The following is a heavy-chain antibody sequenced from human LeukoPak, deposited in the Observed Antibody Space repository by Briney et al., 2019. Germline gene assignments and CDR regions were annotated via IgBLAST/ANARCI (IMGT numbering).Heavy chain of an antibody. CDR2: IYYSGST. Sequence: SETLSLTRTVSGGSISSYYWSWIRQPPGRGLEWIGYIYYSGSTNYNPSLKSRVTISVDASKNQFSLKLSSVTAADTAVYYCARLGYSYGYDYWGQGTLVTVSS. CDR3: ARLGYSYGYDY. CDR1: GGSISSYY. J-gene: IGHJ4*02. V-gene: IGHV4-59*08. D-gene: IGHD5-18*01.